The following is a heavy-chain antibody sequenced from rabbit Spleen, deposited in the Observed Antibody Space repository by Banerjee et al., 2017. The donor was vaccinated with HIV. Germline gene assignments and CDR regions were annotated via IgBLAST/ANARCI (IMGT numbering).Heavy chain of an antibody. J-gene: IGHJ3*01. CDR3: ARDLDGVIGWNFGW. V-gene: IGHV1S40*01. CDR2: IYAGGSGST. Sequence: QSLEESGESLVKPGASLTLTCTASGFSFSNYYMCWVRQAPGKGLEWIACIYAGGSGSTAYASWAKGRFTVSKTSSTTVTLQMTSLTAADTATYFCARDLDGVIGWNFGWWGQGTLVTVS. D-gene: IGHD4-1*01. CDR1: GFSFSNYY.